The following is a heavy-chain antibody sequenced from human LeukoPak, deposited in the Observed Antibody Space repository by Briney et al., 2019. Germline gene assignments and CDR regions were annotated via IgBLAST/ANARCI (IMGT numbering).Heavy chain of an antibody. CDR3: ARARNDYDTSSFSALDY. Sequence: PGRSLRLGGAASGFTFSNYGMHWVLQAPGKGLDLLAVIWYDGSNIYYADPVKGRFARSRDKSKNTLYLQINSLRAEDTAVYYCARARNDYDTSSFSALDYWGQGTLVSVSS. CDR2: IWYDGSNI. D-gene: IGHD3-22*01. CDR1: GFTFSNYG. J-gene: IGHJ4*02. V-gene: IGHV3-33*01.